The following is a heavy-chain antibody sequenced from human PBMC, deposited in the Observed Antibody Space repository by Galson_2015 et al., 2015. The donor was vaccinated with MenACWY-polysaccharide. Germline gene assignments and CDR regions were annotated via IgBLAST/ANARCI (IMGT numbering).Heavy chain of an antibody. CDR3: ARRDSSTWFGWYFDL. CDR2: IYAGDSDT. CDR1: GYRFPNYW. Sequence: QSGAEVKKPGDSLKISCSGSGYRFPNYWIAWVRQMPGKGLEYMGIIYAGDSDTRYSPSFQGQVTISVDKSISTAYLQWSGLRASDTAVYYCARRDSSTWFGWYFDLWGHGTLVTVSS. D-gene: IGHD6-13*01. J-gene: IGHJ2*01. V-gene: IGHV5-51*01.